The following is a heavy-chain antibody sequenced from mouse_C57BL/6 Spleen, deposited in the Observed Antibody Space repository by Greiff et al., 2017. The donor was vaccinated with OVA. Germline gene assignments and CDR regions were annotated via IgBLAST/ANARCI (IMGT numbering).Heavy chain of an antibody. V-gene: IGHV5-17*01. CDR1: GFTFSDYG. D-gene: IGHD2-4*01. Sequence: EVQLVESGGGLVKPGGSLKLSCAASGFTFSDYGMHWVRQAPEKGLEWVAYISSGSSTIYYADTVKGRFTISRDNAKNTLFLQMTSLRSEDTAMYYCARGYDYEAYAMDYWGQGTSVTVSS. J-gene: IGHJ4*01. CDR2: ISSGSSTI. CDR3: ARGYDYEAYAMDY.